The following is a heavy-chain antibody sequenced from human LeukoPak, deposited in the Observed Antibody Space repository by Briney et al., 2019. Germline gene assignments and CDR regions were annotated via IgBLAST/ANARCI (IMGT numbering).Heavy chain of an antibody. CDR3: ARVSAPGYYYYYMDV. J-gene: IGHJ6*03. V-gene: IGHV4-59*01. CDR1: GGSISSYY. CDR2: IYYSGST. D-gene: IGHD3-10*01. Sequence: SETLSLTCTVSGGSISSYYWSWIRQPPGKGLEWIGYIYYSGSTNYNPSLKSRVTISVDTSKNQFSLKLSSVTAADTAVYYCARVSAPGYYYYYMDVWGQGTLVTVSS.